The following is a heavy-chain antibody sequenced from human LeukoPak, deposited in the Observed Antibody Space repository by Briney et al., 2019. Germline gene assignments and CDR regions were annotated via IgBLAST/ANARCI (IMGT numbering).Heavy chain of an antibody. Sequence: ASVKVSCKASGYTFTNYAMHWVRQAPGQRLEWMGWINAGNGNTKYSQKFQGRVTITRDTSASTAYMELSSLTSEDTAVYYCARDAYPYSGSYYYCDYWGQGTLVTVSS. V-gene: IGHV1-3*01. CDR2: INAGNGNT. CDR1: GYTFTNYA. J-gene: IGHJ4*02. D-gene: IGHD1-26*01. CDR3: ARDAYPYSGSYYYCDY.